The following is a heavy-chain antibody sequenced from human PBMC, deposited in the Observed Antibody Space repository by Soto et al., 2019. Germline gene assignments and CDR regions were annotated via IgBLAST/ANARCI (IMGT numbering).Heavy chain of an antibody. CDR1: GYIFFGSY. CDR3: ARESAPRIIDRNYYYFGMDV. CDR2: INPNNGGT. D-gene: IGHD3-10*01. Sequence: ASVKVSCKASGYIFFGSYMHWVRQAPGQGLEWMGWINPNNGGTGSAQKFQGRVAMTRDTSTSTVYMELSSLRSEDTAVYYCARESAPRIIDRNYYYFGMDVWGLGTTVTVSS. J-gene: IGHJ6*02. V-gene: IGHV1-2*02.